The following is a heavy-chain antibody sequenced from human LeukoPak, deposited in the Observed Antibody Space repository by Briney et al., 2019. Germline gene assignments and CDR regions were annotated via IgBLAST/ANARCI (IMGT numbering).Heavy chain of an antibody. CDR3: ARRDRVEIFEADAFDI. D-gene: IGHD5-24*01. Sequence: GGSLRLSCAASGFTFSDYYMSWIRQAPGKGLEWVSYISSSGSTIYYADSVKGRFTISRDNAKNSLYLQMNSLRAEDTAVYYCARRDRVEIFEADAFDIWGQGTMVTVSS. V-gene: IGHV3-11*01. CDR1: GFTFSDYY. J-gene: IGHJ3*02. CDR2: ISSSGSTI.